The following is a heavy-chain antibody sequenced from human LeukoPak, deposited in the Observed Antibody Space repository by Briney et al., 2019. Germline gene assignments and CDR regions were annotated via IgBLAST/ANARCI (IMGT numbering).Heavy chain of an antibody. V-gene: IGHV1-69*05. Sequence: SVKVSCKASGGTFSSYAISWARQAPGQGLEWMGGIIPIFGTANYAQKFQGRVTITTDESTSTAYMELSSLRSEDTAVYYCAREVPENGYNTYFDYWGQGTLVTVSS. D-gene: IGHD5-24*01. CDR1: GGTFSSYA. CDR3: AREVPENGYNTYFDY. CDR2: IIPIFGTA. J-gene: IGHJ4*02.